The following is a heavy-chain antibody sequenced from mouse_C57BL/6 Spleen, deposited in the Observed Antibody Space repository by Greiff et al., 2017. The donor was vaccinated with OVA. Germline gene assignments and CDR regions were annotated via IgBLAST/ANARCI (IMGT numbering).Heavy chain of an antibody. J-gene: IGHJ2*01. D-gene: IGHD3-1*01. CDR3: ARERASGY. CDR1: GYTFTSYW. CDR2: IDPSDSYT. Sequence: QVQLQQPGAELVMPGASVKLSCKASGYTFTSYWMHWVKQRPGQGLEWIGEIDPSDSYTNYNQKFKGKSTLTVDKSSSTAYMQLSSLTSEDSAVYYCARERASGYWGQGTTLTVSS. V-gene: IGHV1-69*01.